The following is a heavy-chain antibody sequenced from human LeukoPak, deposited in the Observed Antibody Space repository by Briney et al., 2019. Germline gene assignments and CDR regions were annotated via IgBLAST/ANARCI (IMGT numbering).Heavy chain of an antibody. CDR1: GFTFSSYS. D-gene: IGHD3-22*01. CDR3: AKDDSEYYYDSSGFDP. Sequence: GGSLRLSCAASGFTFSSYSMNWVRQAPGKGLEWVSYISSSSSTIYYADSVKGRFTISRDNAKNSLYLQMNSLRAEDTALYYCAKDDSEYYYDSSGFDPWGQGTLVTVSS. V-gene: IGHV3-48*01. CDR2: ISSSSSTI. J-gene: IGHJ5*02.